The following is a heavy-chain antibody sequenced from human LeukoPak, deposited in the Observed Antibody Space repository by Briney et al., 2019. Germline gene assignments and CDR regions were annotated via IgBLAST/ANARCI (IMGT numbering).Heavy chain of an antibody. V-gene: IGHV1-18*01. CDR3: ARSKDYDILTGWPEPLDY. Sequence: ASVKVSCKASGYTFTSYGISWVRQAPGQGLEWMGWISAYNGNTNYAQKLQGRVTMTTDTSTSTAYMELRSLRSNDTAVYYCARSKDYDILTGWPEPLDYWVQGTLVTVSS. J-gene: IGHJ4*02. CDR1: GYTFTSYG. CDR2: ISAYNGNT. D-gene: IGHD3-9*01.